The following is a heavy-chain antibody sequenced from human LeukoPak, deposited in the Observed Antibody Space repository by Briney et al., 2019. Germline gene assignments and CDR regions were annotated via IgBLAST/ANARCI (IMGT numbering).Heavy chain of an antibody. CDR1: GFSFSTYY. V-gene: IGHV3-21*04. CDR3: AADHGGSYFPTRFDY. Sequence: GGSLRLSCAASGFSFSTYYVNWVRQAPGKGLEWVACISSGSTYIFHADSVRGRFAVSRDNAKNSLYLQMNSLRADDTAVYYCAADHGGSYFPTRFDYWGQGTLVTVSS. CDR2: ISSGSTYI. J-gene: IGHJ4*02. D-gene: IGHD1-26*01.